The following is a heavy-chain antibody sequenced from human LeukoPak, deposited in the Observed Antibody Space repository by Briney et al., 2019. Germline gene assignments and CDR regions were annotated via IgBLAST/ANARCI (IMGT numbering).Heavy chain of an antibody. CDR3: AVSTVPTALYCYYSYMDV. CDR2: INPSGGST. J-gene: IGHJ6*03. V-gene: IGHV1-46*03. Sequence: ASVKVSCKASGYTFTSYYMHWVRQAPGQGLEWMGIINPSGGSTSYAQKFQGRVTMTRDTSTSTDYMEPSSLRSEDTAVYYCAVSTVPTALYCYYSYMDVWGKGTTVTVSS. CDR1: GYTFTSYY. D-gene: IGHD4-11*01.